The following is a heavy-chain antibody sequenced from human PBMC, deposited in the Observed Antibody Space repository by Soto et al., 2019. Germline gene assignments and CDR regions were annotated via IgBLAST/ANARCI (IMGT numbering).Heavy chain of an antibody. CDR1: GFTFSNAW. CDR2: IKSKTDGGTT. Sequence: AGTLRLSCAASGFTFSNAWLSWVRQAPGQGLEWVGRIKSKTDGGTTDSAAPVKGRLTISRDDSKNTQYLQMNSLKTEHTAVYYCTTDPHYDFLSGSSDYYYGMDVWGQGTTVTVSS. CDR3: TTDPHYDFLSGSSDYYYGMDV. D-gene: IGHD3-3*01. J-gene: IGHJ6*02. V-gene: IGHV3-15*01.